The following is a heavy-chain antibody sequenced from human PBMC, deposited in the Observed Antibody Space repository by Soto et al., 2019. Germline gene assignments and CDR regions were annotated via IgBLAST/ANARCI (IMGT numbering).Heavy chain of an antibody. CDR3: ARDGGILDY. Sequence: GGSLRLSCAASGFTFSSYAMHWVRQAPGKGLEWVAVISYDGSNKYYADSVKGRFTISRDNSKNTLYLQMNSLRAENTAVYYCARDGGILDYWGQGTLVTVS. CDR2: ISYDGSNK. V-gene: IGHV3-30-3*01. J-gene: IGHJ4*02. D-gene: IGHD3-16*01. CDR1: GFTFSSYA.